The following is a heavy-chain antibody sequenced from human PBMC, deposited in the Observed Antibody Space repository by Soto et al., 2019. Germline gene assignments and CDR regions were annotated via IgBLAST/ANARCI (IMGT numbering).Heavy chain of an antibody. D-gene: IGHD3-3*01. J-gene: IGHJ6*02. V-gene: IGHV3-23*01. CDR3: AILRFLEWLHYYYGMDV. CDR1: GFTFSSYA. Sequence: EVQLLESGGGLVQPGGSLRLSCAASGFTFSSYAMSWVRQAPGKGLEWVSAISGSGGSTYYADSVKGRFTISRDNSKNTRYRHMNSLRAEDTAVYYCAILRFLEWLHYYYGMDVWGQGTTVTVSS. CDR2: ISGSGGST.